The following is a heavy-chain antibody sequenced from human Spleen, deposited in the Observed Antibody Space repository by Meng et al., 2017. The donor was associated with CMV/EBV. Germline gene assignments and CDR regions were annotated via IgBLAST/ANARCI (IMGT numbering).Heavy chain of an antibody. Sequence: SVKVSCKASGGTFSSYAISWVRQAPGQGLEWMGGIVPVFRSAKYAQKFQGRATITADESTATAYMELTRLRSEDTAVYYCARHRPENLLRILEWLSPFGMDVWGQGTTVTVSS. V-gene: IGHV1-69*13. J-gene: IGHJ6*02. CDR2: IVPVFRSA. CDR1: GGTFSSYA. D-gene: IGHD3-3*01. CDR3: ARHRPENLLRILEWLSPFGMDV.